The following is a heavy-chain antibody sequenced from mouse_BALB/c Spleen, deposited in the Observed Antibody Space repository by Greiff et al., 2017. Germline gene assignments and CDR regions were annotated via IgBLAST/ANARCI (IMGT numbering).Heavy chain of an antibody. CDR1: GFAFSSYD. CDR3: ARQGVCFDY. V-gene: IGHV5-12-1*01. J-gene: IGHJ2*01. Sequence: EVHLVESGGGLVKPGGSLKLSCAASGFAFSSYDMSWVRQTPEKRLEWVAYISSGGGSTYYPDTVKGRFTISRDNAKNTLYLQMSSLKSEDTAMYYCARQGVCFDYWGQGTTLTVSS. CDR2: ISSGGGST.